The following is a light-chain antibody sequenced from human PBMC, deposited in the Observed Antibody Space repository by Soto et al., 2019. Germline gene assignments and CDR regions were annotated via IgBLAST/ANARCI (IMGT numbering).Light chain of an antibody. CDR2: AAS. V-gene: IGKV1-39*01. CDR3: QQCYSSPYT. CDR1: QSISNY. J-gene: IGKJ2*01. Sequence: IQMTQSPSSLSASVGDRVTITCRTNQSISNYLNWYQQKPGKAPKLLIYAASSLQSGVPSRFSGSGSGTDFTLTISSLQPEDFATYYCQQCYSSPYTFGQGTKLEIK.